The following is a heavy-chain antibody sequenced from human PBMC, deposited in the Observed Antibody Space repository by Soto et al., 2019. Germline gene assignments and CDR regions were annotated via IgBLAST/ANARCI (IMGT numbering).Heavy chain of an antibody. Sequence: QVQLVQSGAEVKKPGSSVKVSCKASGGTFSSYAISWVRQAPGQGLEWMGGIIPIFGTANYAQKYQCRVTIPADESTSTAYMELSSLRSEDTAVYYCARDTCWQQLVTCRMDVWGQGTTVTVSS. CDR3: ARDTCWQQLVTCRMDV. J-gene: IGHJ6*02. V-gene: IGHV1-69*01. CDR2: IIPIFGTA. D-gene: IGHD6-13*01. CDR1: GGTFSSYA.